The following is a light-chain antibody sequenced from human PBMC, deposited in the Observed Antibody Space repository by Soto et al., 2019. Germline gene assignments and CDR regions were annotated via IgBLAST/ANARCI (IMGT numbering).Light chain of an antibody. V-gene: IGKV1-5*01. Sequence: DIQMTQSPSTLSGSVGDRVTITCRASQTISSWLAWYQQKPGQAPKLLIYDASTMESGVPSRFSGSGSGTDFSITISSLQPVDFATYYCKQYTGYSQWTFGPGTKVDIK. CDR3: KQYTGYSQWT. J-gene: IGKJ1*01. CDR1: QTISSW. CDR2: DAS.